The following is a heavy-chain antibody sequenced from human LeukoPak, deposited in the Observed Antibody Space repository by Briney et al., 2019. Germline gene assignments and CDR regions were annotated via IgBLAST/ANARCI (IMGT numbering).Heavy chain of an antibody. Sequence: ASVKVSCKASGYIFTSYGISWVRQAPGQGLEWMGWISAYNGNTNYAQKLQGRVTMTTDTSTSTAYMELRSLRADDTAVYYCARSQWLLYYFDYWGQGTLVTVSS. CDR1: GYIFTSYG. V-gene: IGHV1-18*01. J-gene: IGHJ4*02. D-gene: IGHD6-19*01. CDR2: ISAYNGNT. CDR3: ARSQWLLYYFDY.